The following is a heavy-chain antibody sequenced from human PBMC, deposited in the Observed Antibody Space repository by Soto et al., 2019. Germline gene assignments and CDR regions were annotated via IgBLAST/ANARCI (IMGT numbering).Heavy chain of an antibody. J-gene: IGHJ5*02. D-gene: IGHD2-2*01. V-gene: IGHV3-23*01. CDR3: ARDITSWYPPDRFDP. CDR1: GFTFSSYA. Sequence: GGSLRLSCAASGFTFSSYAMTWVRQAPGKGLEWVSGISGSGATTSYADSVKGRFTISRDNAKNSLYLQMNSLRAEDTAVYYCARDITSWYPPDRFDPWGQGTLVTVSS. CDR2: ISGSGATT.